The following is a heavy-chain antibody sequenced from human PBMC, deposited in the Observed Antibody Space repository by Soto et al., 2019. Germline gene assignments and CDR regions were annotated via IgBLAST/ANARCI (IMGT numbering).Heavy chain of an antibody. D-gene: IGHD3-22*01. CDR2: IYHSGST. J-gene: IGHJ4*02. CDR3: ARLKLPYYYDSSGLGFWPLFDY. V-gene: IGHV4-30-2*01. CDR1: GGSISSGGYS. Sequence: TSETLSLTCAVSGGSISSGGYSWSWIRQPPGKGLEWIGYIYHSGSTYYNPSLKSRVTISVDRSKNQFSLKLSSVTAADTAVYYCARLKLPYYYDSSGLGFWPLFDYWGQGTLVTVSS.